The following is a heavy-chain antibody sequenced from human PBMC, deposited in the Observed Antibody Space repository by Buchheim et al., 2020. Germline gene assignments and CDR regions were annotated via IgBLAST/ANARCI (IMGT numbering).Heavy chain of an antibody. V-gene: IGHV3-30-3*01. CDR2: ISYDGSNK. J-gene: IGHJ4*02. Sequence: QVQLVESGGGVVQPGRSLRLSCAASGFTFSSYAMHWVRQAPGKGLEWVAVISYDGSNKYYADSVKGRFTISRDNSKNTLYLQMNSLRAEDTAVYYCARDYRSWHLFDYWGQGTL. CDR3: ARDYRSWHLFDY. CDR1: GFTFSSYA. D-gene: IGHD6-13*01.